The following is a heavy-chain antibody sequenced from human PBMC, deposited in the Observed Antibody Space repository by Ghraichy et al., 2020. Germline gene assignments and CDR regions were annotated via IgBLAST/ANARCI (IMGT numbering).Heavy chain of an antibody. J-gene: IGHJ4*02. Sequence: GGSLRLSCAASGFTVSSNYMSWVRQAPGKGLEWVSVIYSGGSTYYADSVKGRFTISRDNSKNTLYLQMNSLRAEDTAVYYCARALVDGELDYWGQGTLVTVSS. CDR2: IYSGGST. CDR1: GFTVSSNY. V-gene: IGHV3-53*01. CDR3: ARALVDGELDY. D-gene: IGHD2-8*02.